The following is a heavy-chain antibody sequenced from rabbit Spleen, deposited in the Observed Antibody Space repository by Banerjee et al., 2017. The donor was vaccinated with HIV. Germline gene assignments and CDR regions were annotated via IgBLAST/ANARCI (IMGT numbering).Heavy chain of an antibody. J-gene: IGHJ2*01. V-gene: IGHV1S40*01. CDR3: ARNYVNAFDP. D-gene: IGHD1-1*01. CDR1: GFSFNYNDY. Sequence: QSLEESGGDLVKPGAALTLTCTASGFSFNYNDYMCWFRQAPGKGLEWIGYIDPVFGITYYANWAKGRSTFSKTSSTTVTLQMTSLTAADTATYFCARNYVNAFDPWGQGTLVTV. CDR2: IDPVFGIT.